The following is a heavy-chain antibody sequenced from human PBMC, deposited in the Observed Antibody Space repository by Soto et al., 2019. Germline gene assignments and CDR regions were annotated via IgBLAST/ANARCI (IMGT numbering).Heavy chain of an antibody. D-gene: IGHD2-2*01. Sequence: QVQLVESGGGVVQPGRSLRLSCAASGFTFSSYAMHWVRQAPGKGLEWGAVISYDGSNKYYADSVKGRFTSFRDNSKNTRYLKMNSLRAEDTAVYYCARARLDTPALDYWGQGTLVTVSS. CDR1: GFTFSSYA. V-gene: IGHV3-30-3*01. CDR3: ARARLDTPALDY. CDR2: ISYDGSNK. J-gene: IGHJ4*02.